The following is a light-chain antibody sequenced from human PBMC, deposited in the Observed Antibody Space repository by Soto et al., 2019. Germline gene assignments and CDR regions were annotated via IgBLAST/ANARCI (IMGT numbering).Light chain of an antibody. CDR2: EVS. V-gene: IGLV2-14*01. J-gene: IGLJ1*01. CDR1: SSDVGAYKY. Sequence: SVLTQPASVSGSPGQSIIISCTGTSSDVGAYKYVSWYQQHPGKAPKLMIYEVSNRPSGVSNRFSGSKSGNTASVTISGLQAEDEADYYCSSYTSTNTQVFGTGTKVTVL. CDR3: SSYTSTNTQV.